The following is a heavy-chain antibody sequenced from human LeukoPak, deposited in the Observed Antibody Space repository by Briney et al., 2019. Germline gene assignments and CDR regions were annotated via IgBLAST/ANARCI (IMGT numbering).Heavy chain of an antibody. J-gene: IGHJ4*02. CDR1: GFTFSIYA. V-gene: IGHV3-23*01. CDR3: AKPAVSGWYGFDY. CDR2: ISGRGDST. D-gene: IGHD6-19*01. Sequence: GGSLRLSCAGSGFTFSIYAMTWVRQAPGKGLEWVSSISGRGDSTNYADSVKGRFTISRDNSKNTLYMQMNSLRAEDTAVYYCAKPAVSGWYGFDYWGQGTLVTVSS.